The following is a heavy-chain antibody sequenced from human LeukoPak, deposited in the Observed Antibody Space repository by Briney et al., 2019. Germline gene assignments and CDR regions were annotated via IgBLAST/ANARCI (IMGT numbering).Heavy chain of an antibody. CDR1: GGSISSYY. D-gene: IGHD2-2*01. Sequence: SETLSLTCTVSGGSISSYYWSWIRQPAGKGLEWIGRIYTSGSTNYNPSLKSRVTMSVDTSKNQFSLKLSSVTAADTAVYYCARGWGVVVPAAIVYYYYMDVWGKGTTVTVSS. CDR3: ARGWGVVVPAAIVYYYYMDV. CDR2: IYTSGST. V-gene: IGHV4-4*07. J-gene: IGHJ6*03.